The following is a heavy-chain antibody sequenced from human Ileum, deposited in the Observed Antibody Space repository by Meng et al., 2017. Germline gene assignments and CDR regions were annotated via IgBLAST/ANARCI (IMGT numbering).Heavy chain of an antibody. V-gene: IGHV3-30*04. CDR1: GFTFSRYA. CDR2: ISNDATIE. D-gene: IGHD6-6*01. J-gene: IGHJ4*02. CDR3: ARQDPTSRSSPDY. Sequence: GGSLRLSCAVSGFTFSRYAMHWVRQAPGKGLEWMALISNDATIEYYADSLKGRFTISRDNSKNTLNLEMNNLRAEDTAVYYCARQDPTSRSSPDYWGQGTLVTVSS.